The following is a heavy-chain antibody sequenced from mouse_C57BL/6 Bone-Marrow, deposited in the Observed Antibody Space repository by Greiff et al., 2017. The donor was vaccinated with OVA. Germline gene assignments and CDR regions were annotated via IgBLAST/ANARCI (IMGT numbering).Heavy chain of an antibody. V-gene: IGHV1-81*01. CDR2: IYPRSGNT. Sequence: QVPLKQSGAELARPGASVTLSCKASGYTFTSYGISWVKQRTGQGLEWIGEIYPRSGNTYYNEKFKGKATLTADKSSSTAYMELRSLTSEDSAVYFCAEVAYYDCAAMDYWGQGTSATVSS. CDR3: AEVAYYDCAAMDY. D-gene: IGHD2-4*01. J-gene: IGHJ4*01. CDR1: GYTFTSYG.